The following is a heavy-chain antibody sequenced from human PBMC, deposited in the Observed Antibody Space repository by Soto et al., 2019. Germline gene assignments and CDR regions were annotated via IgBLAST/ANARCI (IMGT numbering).Heavy chain of an antibody. D-gene: IGHD1-26*01. Sequence: DVQLVETGGGLVQPGRSLRLSCEASGFTFDNYAMHWVRQAPGKGLEWVSGVSWNTDTIAYADSVKGRFTISRDNAKNSLYLQMNSLRTEDTALYYCAKVLYVGSYYEGGGFDHWGQGTLVTVSS. J-gene: IGHJ4*02. CDR3: AKVLYVGSYYEGGGFDH. CDR1: GFTFDNYA. CDR2: VSWNTDTI. V-gene: IGHV3-9*01.